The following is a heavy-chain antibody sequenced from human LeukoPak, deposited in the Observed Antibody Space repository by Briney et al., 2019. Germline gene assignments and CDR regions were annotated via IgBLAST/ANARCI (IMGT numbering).Heavy chain of an antibody. CDR3: ARDDPLGADI. Sequence: PSETLSLTCTVSGGSISSYYWSWIRQPPGKGLEWIGYIYYSGSTNYSPSLKSRVTISVDTSKNQFSLKLSSVTAADTAVYYCARDDPLGADIWGQGTMVTVSS. CDR1: GGSISSYY. CDR2: IYYSGST. V-gene: IGHV4-59*01. J-gene: IGHJ3*02.